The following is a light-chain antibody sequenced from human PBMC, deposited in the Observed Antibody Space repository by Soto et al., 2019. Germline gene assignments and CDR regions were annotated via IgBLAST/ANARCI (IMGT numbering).Light chain of an antibody. Sequence: QYALTQPLSGSGSPGQSVTISCTGTSSDVGNYNYVSWYQQHPGKAPKLMIYEVSKRPSGVPDRFSGSKSGNTASLTVSGLQAEDEADYYCSSYAGSKTLFGGGTKVTVL. J-gene: IGLJ3*02. V-gene: IGLV2-8*01. CDR2: EVS. CDR3: SSYAGSKTL. CDR1: SSDVGNYNY.